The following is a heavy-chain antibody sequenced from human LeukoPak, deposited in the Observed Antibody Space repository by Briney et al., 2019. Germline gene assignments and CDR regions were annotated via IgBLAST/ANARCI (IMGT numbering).Heavy chain of an antibody. Sequence: SETLSLTCTVSGGSISSGSHYWGWIRQPPGKGLEWIGSVFYSESTYYNPSLKSRVTISVDTSKNQFSLKLSSVTAADTAVYYCARGRVGGSKTLPRVGYYYYYYMDVWGKGTTVTVSS. CDR1: GGSISSGSHY. CDR3: ARGRVGGSKTLPRVGYYYYYYMDV. V-gene: IGHV4-39*07. J-gene: IGHJ6*03. D-gene: IGHD2-15*01. CDR2: VFYSEST.